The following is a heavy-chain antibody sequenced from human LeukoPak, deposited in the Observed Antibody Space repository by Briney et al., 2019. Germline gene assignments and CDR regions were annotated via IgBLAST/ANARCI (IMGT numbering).Heavy chain of an antibody. CDR3: ARVRRAARPHSDY. D-gene: IGHD6-6*01. J-gene: IGHJ4*02. CDR2: INHSGST. CDR1: GGSFSGYY. Sequence: SGTLSLTCAVYGGSFSGYYWSWIRQPPGKGLEWIGEINHSGSTNYNPSLKSRVTISVDTSKNQFSLKLSSVTAADTAVYYCARVRRAARPHSDYRGQGTLVTVSS. V-gene: IGHV4-34*01.